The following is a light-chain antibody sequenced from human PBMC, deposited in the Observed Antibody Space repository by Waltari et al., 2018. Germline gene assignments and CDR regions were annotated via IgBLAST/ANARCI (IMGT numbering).Light chain of an antibody. CDR1: QGIRSY. J-gene: IGKJ3*01. Sequence: ITCRASQGIRSYLAWYQQKPGKAPKLLIYAASTLQSVVPSRFSGSGSGTDFTLTISSLQPEDFATDYCQQLNSPGTFGPGTKVDIK. CDR2: AAS. V-gene: IGKV1-9*01. CDR3: QQLNSPGT.